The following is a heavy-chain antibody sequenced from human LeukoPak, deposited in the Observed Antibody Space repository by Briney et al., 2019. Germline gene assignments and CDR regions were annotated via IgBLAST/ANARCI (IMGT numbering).Heavy chain of an antibody. CDR2: IKQDGSEK. CDR1: GFTFSSYW. Sequence: GGSLRLSCAASGFTFSSYWMSWVRQAPGKGLEWVANIKQDGSEKYYVDSVKGRFTISRDNAKNSLYLQMNSLRAEDTAVYYCAGGAGVGYYYDSSGYYYFYYWGQGTLVTVSS. J-gene: IGHJ4*02. CDR3: AGGAGVGYYYDSSGYYYFYY. D-gene: IGHD3-22*01. V-gene: IGHV3-7*01.